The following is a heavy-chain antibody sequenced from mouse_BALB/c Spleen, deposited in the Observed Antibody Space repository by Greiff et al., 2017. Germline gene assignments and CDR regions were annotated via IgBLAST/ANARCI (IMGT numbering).Heavy chain of an antibody. V-gene: IGHV5-6-4*01. Sequence: EVKLVESGGGLVKPGGSLKLSCAASGFTFSSYTMSWVRQTPEKRLEWVATISSGGSYTYYPDSVKGRFTISRDNAKNTLYLQMSSLKSEDTAMYYCTREGYDYAMDYWGQGTSVTVSS. D-gene: IGHD2-14*01. CDR3: TREGYDYAMDY. CDR1: GFTFSSYT. J-gene: IGHJ4*01. CDR2: ISSGGSYT.